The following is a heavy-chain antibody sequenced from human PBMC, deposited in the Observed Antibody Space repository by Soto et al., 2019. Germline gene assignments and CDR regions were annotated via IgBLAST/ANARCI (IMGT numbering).Heavy chain of an antibody. CDR2: IYYSGST. Sequence: ETLSLTCTVSGGSISSYYWSWIRQPPGKGLEWIGYIYYSGSTNYNPSLKSRVTISVDTSKNQFPLKLSSVTAADTAVYYCARDKITGLFDYWGQGALVTV. D-gene: IGHD2-8*02. J-gene: IGHJ4*02. CDR1: GGSISSYY. V-gene: IGHV4-59*12. CDR3: ARDKITGLFDY.